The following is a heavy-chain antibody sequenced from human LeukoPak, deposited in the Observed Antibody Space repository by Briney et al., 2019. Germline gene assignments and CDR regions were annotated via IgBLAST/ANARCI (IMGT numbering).Heavy chain of an antibody. V-gene: IGHV1-2*02. J-gene: IGHJ4*02. Sequence: ASVKVSCKASGYTFTAYYMHWVRQAPGQGREWMGWINPNSGGTNYAQKFQGRVTMNRDTSISTAYMELSRLRSDDTAVYYCARDRVVVPAAFDYWGQGTLVTVSS. D-gene: IGHD2-2*01. CDR1: GYTFTAYY. CDR2: INPNSGGT. CDR3: ARDRVVVPAAFDY.